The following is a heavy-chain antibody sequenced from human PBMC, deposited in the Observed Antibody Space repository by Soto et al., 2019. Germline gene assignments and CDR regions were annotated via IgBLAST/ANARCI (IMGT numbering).Heavy chain of an antibody. CDR2: INHSGST. V-gene: IGHV4-34*01. D-gene: IGHD1-7*01. Sequence: SETLSLTCAVYGGSFSGYYWSWIRQPPGKGLEWIGEINHSGSTNYNPSLKSRVTISVDTSKNQFSLKLSSVTAADTAVYYCARARKLTRKFDYWGQGTLVTVSS. J-gene: IGHJ4*02. CDR1: GGSFSGYY. CDR3: ARARKLTRKFDY.